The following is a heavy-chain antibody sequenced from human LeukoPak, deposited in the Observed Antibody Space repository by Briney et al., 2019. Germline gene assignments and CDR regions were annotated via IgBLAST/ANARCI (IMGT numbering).Heavy chain of an antibody. D-gene: IGHD6-6*01. V-gene: IGHV4-34*01. CDR2: INHSGST. Sequence: SETLSLTCAVYGGSSSGYYWSWIRQPPGKGLEWIGEINHSGSTNYNPSLKSRVTISVDTSKNQFSLKLSSVTAADTAVYYCASTIAARRGYYWGQGTLVTVSS. J-gene: IGHJ4*02. CDR3: ASTIAARRGYY. CDR1: GGSSSGYY.